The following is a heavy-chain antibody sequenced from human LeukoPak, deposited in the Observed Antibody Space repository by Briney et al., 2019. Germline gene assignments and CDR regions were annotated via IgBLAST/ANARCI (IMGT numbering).Heavy chain of an antibody. V-gene: IGHV4-34*01. CDR1: GESSFSSYY. CDR3: SRQVVGNDY. CDR2: INHSGYT. D-gene: IGHD3-22*01. J-gene: IGHJ4*02. Sequence: SETLSLTCAVYGESSFSSYYWSWIRQTPGGALEWIGEINHSGYTNYNPSLKSRVALSIDTSKNQFSLRLNSVTAADTAVYYCSRQVVGNDYWGQGTLVTVSS.